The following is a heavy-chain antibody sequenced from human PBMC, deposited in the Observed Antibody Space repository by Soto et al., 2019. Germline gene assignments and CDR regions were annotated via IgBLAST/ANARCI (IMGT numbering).Heavy chain of an antibody. V-gene: IGHV1-69*01. CDR3: ARSQGSSTSLEIYYYYYDGMAV. J-gene: IGHJ6*01. D-gene: IGHD2-2*01. CDR1: GGTFSSYA. Sequence: QVQLVQSGAEVKKPGSSVKVSCKASGGTFSSYAISWVRQAPGQGLEWMGGIIPISETTNYAQKFQGRVTITADESKSTAYMELSSLRSEDTAVYYCARSQGSSTSLEIYYYYYDGMAVWGQGNRVNVSS. CDR2: IIPISETT.